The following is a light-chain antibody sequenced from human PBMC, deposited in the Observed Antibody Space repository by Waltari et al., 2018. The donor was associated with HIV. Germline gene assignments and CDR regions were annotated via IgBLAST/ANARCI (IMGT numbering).Light chain of an antibody. V-gene: IGKV3-20*01. CDR2: GAS. CDR3: QLYGSSPGPT. Sequence: EIVLTQSPGTLSLSPGERATLSCRASQGVSSSYLAWYQQKPCTAPRLLIDGASSRATGIPDRFSGSGSGTNFTLTISRLEPEDFAVYYCQLYGSSPGPTFGGGTKVEIK. J-gene: IGKJ4*01. CDR1: QGVSSSY.